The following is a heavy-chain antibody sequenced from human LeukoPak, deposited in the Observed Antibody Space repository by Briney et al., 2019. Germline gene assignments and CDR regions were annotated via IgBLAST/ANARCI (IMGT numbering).Heavy chain of an antibody. CDR3: AKTTGGWPRFFDH. D-gene: IGHD6-19*01. Sequence: QPGGSLRLSCAASGYPFSGSDIHWVRQAPGKGLEWVAFVSHEGSSKFYAESVKGRFGISRDNSESTAYLQMNGLRADDTAVYYCAKTTGGWPRFFDHWGQGTLVAVSS. J-gene: IGHJ4*02. CDR1: GYPFSGSD. V-gene: IGHV3-30*18. CDR2: VSHEGSSK.